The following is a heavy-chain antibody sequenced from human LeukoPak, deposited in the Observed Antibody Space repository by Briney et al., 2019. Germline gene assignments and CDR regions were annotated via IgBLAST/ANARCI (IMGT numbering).Heavy chain of an antibody. V-gene: IGHV3-53*01. D-gene: IGHD6-19*01. CDR3: AKDRYSSGWYWAAFDI. CDR1: GFTVSSNY. CDR2: IYSGGST. Sequence: PGGSLRLSCAASGFTVSSNYMSWVRQAPGKRLEWVSVIYSGGSTYYADSVKGRFTISRDNSKKTLDLQMNSLRAEDTAVYYCAKDRYSSGWYWAAFDIWGQGTMVTVSS. J-gene: IGHJ3*02.